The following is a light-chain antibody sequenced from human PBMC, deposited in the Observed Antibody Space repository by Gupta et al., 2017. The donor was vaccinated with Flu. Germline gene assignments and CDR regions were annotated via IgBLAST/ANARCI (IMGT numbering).Light chain of an antibody. V-gene: IGLV3-21*03. CDR2: DDN. CDR1: IIATII. CDR3: QLCDSPAAPVL. J-gene: IGLJ2*01. Sequence: KITRTTSEADIIATIIVYWYKHFTGQAPILFVVDDNHRPSGIPERISGSNSDNSASLTIIGVEAGDEADYFCQLCDSPAAPVLVGGGTKLTVL.